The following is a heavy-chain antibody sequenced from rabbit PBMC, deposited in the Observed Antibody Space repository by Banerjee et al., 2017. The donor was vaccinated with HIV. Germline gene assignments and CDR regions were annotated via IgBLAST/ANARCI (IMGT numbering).Heavy chain of an antibody. CDR1: GIDFSSYG. V-gene: IGHV1S45*01. CDR2: IYAGSSGST. CDR3: ARAGGFERYSNL. Sequence: QEQLVESGGGLVTLGGSLKLSCKASGIDFSSYGVSWVRQAPGKGLEWIACIYAGSSGSTYYASWAKGRFTISKTSSTTVTLQMTSLTAADTATYFCARAGGFERYSNLWGQGTLVTVS. D-gene: IGHD1-1*01. J-gene: IGHJ4*01.